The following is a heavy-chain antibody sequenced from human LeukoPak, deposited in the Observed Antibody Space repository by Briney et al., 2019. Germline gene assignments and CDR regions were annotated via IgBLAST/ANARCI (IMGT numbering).Heavy chain of an antibody. J-gene: IGHJ4*02. CDR1: GFTFSDYY. Sequence: GGSLRLSGAASGFTFSDYYMCLIRQAPGKGLEWVSYISSGSSSTNYADSVKGRFTISRDNAKNSLYLQMNSLRAEDTAVYYCARESRATGYNLFDDWGQGTLVTVSS. D-gene: IGHD1-26*01. V-gene: IGHV3-11*06. CDR3: ARESRATGYNLFDD. CDR2: ISSGSSST.